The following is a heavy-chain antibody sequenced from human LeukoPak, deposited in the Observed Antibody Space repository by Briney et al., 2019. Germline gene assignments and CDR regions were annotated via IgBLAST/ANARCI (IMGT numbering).Heavy chain of an antibody. V-gene: IGHV3-7*01. CDR1: GFSFRDHW. J-gene: IGHJ4*01. CDR2: IKPDGSEK. D-gene: IGHD3-10*01. CDR3: AGSFGDVKNF. Sequence: LSGGSLRLSCAGSGFSFRDHWMSWLRQAPGKGPEWVAHIKPDGSEKYYVDSVKGRFIISRDDARNSLSLQMNSLRAEDTAVYYCAGSFGDVKNFWGHGTLVTVSS.